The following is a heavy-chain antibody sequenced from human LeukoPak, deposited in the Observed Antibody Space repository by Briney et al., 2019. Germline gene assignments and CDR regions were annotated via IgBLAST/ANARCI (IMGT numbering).Heavy chain of an antibody. CDR2: IRGSGGTI. J-gene: IGHJ4*02. Sequence: PGGSLRLSCAASGFTFNIYTMSWVRQAPGKGLEWVSAIRGSGGTIFYADSVKGRFAISRDNSKNTLYLQMISLRAEDTAVYYCSRASPYYFDYWGQGTLVTVSS. V-gene: IGHV3-23*01. CDR3: SRASPYYFDY. CDR1: GFTFNIYT.